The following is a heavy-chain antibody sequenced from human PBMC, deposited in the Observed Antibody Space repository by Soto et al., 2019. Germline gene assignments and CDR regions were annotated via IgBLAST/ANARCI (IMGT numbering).Heavy chain of an antibody. D-gene: IGHD2-15*01. CDR2: MNPNSGET. V-gene: IGHV1-8*01. Sequence: QEQLVQSGAEVKKPGASVKVSCKTSGYTFTDYDINWVRQATGQGLEWIGWMNPNSGETGYAQKFQGRVTMTRSASLSTAYLELSSLRSEDTAVYYCARVAVAARPRWYNWFDPWGQEPWSPSPQ. CDR1: GYTFTDYD. J-gene: IGHJ5*02. CDR3: ARVAVAARPRWYNWFDP.